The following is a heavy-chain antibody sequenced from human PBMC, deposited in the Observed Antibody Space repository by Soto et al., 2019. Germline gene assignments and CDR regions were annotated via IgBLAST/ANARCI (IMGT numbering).Heavy chain of an antibody. Sequence: GGSLRLSCAASGFTFSSYAMHWVRQAPGKGLEWVAVISYDGSNKYYADSVKGRFTISRDNSKNTLYLQMNSLRAEDTAVYYCARALGAGDRGHDDAFEIWGQGTMVTVSS. CDR1: GFTFSSYA. CDR2: ISYDGSNK. CDR3: ARALGAGDRGHDDAFEI. J-gene: IGHJ3*02. V-gene: IGHV3-30-3*01. D-gene: IGHD7-27*01.